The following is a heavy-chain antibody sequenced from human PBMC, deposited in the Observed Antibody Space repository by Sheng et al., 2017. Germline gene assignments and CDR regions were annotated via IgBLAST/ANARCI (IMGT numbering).Heavy chain of an antibody. V-gene: IGHV4-39*07. D-gene: IGHD6-13*01. J-gene: IGHJ5*02. Sequence: QLQLQESGPGLVKPSETLSLTCTVSGGSISSSSYYWGWIRQPPGKGLEWIGSIYYSGSTYYNPSLKSRVTISVDTSKNQFSLKLSSVTAADTAVYYCARVIAAAGTGWFDPVGPGEPLVHRLL. CDR1: GGSISSSSYY. CDR2: IYYSGST. CDR3: ARVIAAAGTGWFDP.